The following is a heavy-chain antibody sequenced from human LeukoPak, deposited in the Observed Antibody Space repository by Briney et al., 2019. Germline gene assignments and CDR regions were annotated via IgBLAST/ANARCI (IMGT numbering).Heavy chain of an antibody. V-gene: IGHV3-30-3*01. J-gene: IGHJ6*02. CDR3: ARDKRGDYDFWSGYYGSYYYAMDV. CDR2: ISYDGSNK. D-gene: IGHD3-3*01. CDR1: GFTFSSYA. Sequence: PGRSLRLSCAASGFTFSSYAMHWVRQAPGKGLEWVAVISYDGSNKYYADSVKGRFTISRDNSKNTLYLQMNSLRAEDTAVYYCARDKRGDYDFWSGYYGSYYYAMDVWGQGTTVTVSS.